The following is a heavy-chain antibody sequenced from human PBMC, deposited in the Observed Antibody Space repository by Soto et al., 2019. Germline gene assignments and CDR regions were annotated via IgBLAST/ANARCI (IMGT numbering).Heavy chain of an antibody. Sequence: SETLSLTCAVYGGSFSGYHWGWIRQPPGKGLEWIGEINHSGSTNYNPSLKSRVTISVDTSKNQFSLKLSSVTAADTAVYYCARGVLERLYYYYYGMDVWGQGTTVTVSS. CDR1: GGSFSGYH. J-gene: IGHJ6*02. CDR2: INHSGST. V-gene: IGHV4-34*01. CDR3: ARGVLERLYYYYYGMDV. D-gene: IGHD1-1*01.